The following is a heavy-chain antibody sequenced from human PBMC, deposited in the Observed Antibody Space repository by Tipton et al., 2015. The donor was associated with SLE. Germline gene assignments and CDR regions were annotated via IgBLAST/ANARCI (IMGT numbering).Heavy chain of an antibody. CDR1: GGTFSSYA. V-gene: IGHV1-69*06. CDR3: ARDRALRGAFDI. J-gene: IGHJ3*02. CDR2: IIPIFGTA. Sequence: QVQLVQSGAEVKKPGSSVKVSCKASGGTFSSYAISWVRQAPGQGLEWMGGIIPIFGTANYAQKFQGRVTITADKSTSTAYMELRSLRSDDTAVYFCARDRALRGAFDIWGQGTMVSVSS.